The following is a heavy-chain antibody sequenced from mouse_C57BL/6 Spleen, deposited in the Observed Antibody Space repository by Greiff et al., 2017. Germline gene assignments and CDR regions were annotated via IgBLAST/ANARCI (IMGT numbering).Heavy chain of an antibody. V-gene: IGHV1-82*01. CDR3: ARSDYYGSSLYYFDY. CDR2: IYPGDGDT. CDR1: GYAFSSSW. D-gene: IGHD1-1*01. J-gene: IGHJ2*01. Sequence: QVQLQQSGPELVKPGASVKISCKASGYAFSSSWMNWVKQRPGKGLEWIGRIYPGDGDTNYNGKFKGKATLTAYKSSSTAYMQLSSLTSEDSAVYFCARSDYYGSSLYYFDYWGQGTTLTVSS.